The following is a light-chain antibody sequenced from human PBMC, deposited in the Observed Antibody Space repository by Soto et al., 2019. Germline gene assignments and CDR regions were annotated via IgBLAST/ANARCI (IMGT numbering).Light chain of an antibody. CDR1: QGISSY. CDR3: QQLNDYPWT. Sequence: DILLTQSPSFLSASVGDRVTIICRPGQGISSYLAWYQQKPGKAPKLLIYAASTLQSGVPSRFSGSGSGTEFTLTISSLQPEDSATYYCQQLNDYPWTFGQGTKVDIK. CDR2: AAS. V-gene: IGKV1-9*01. J-gene: IGKJ1*01.